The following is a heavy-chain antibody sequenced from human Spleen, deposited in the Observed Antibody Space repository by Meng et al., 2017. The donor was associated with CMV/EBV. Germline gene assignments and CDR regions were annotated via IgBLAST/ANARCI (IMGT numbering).Heavy chain of an antibody. J-gene: IGHJ4*02. V-gene: IGHV3-15*01. Sequence: GGSLRLSCAASGFTFKNAWQNWVRQAPGKGLEWIGRIKTKADGGPVDYAAPVKGRFTISRDNAKNSLYLQMNSLRAEDTAVYYCARDVGYLAFDYWGQGTLVTVSS. D-gene: IGHD2-15*01. CDR2: IKTKADGGPV. CDR1: GFTFKNAW. CDR3: ARDVGYLAFDY.